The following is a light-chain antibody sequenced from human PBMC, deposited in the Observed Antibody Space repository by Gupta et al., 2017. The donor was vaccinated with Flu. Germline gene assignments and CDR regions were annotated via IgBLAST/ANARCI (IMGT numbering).Light chain of an antibody. CDR3: QQDSVSLT. J-gene: IGKJ4*01. CDR1: QDVSD. V-gene: IGKV3-20*01. Sequence: ETILTQSPGTLSLSPGQRATLSCRASQDVSDLAWYQQKPGQAPRLLIYATSRRIAGIPDRFSGSGSGTDFTLTSNRLEPEDFAVYHWQQDSVSLTFGGGTKVEMK. CDR2: ATS.